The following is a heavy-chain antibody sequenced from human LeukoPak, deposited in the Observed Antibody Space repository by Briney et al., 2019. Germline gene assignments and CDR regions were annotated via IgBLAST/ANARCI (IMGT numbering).Heavy chain of an antibody. Sequence: GGSLRLSCAASGFSFSEYYMTWIRQAPGKGLEWVSSISSRSNYIYLADSLKGRFTISRDNAKNSLYLQMNSLRAEDTAMYYCARDRAVYSDSRGYYPDAFGIWGQGTMVTVSS. CDR1: GFSFSEYY. V-gene: IGHV3-11*06. CDR2: ISSRSNYI. J-gene: IGHJ3*02. D-gene: IGHD3-22*01. CDR3: ARDRAVYSDSRGYYPDAFGI.